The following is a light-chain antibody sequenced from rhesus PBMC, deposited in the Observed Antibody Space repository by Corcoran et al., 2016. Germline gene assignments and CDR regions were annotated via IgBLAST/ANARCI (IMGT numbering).Light chain of an antibody. V-gene: IGLV1-85*01. Sequence: QSVLTQPPSVAKAPGQRVTTSCTGGSSNIGSSYVQWYQQLPGTAPKLLIYENTKRPSGVSDRFSGSQSDTSASLTITGLQSEDEADYYCQSYVSSLSAYIFGARTRLTVL. CDR1: SSNIGSSY. CDR2: ENT. J-gene: IGLJ1*01. CDR3: QSYVSSLSAYI.